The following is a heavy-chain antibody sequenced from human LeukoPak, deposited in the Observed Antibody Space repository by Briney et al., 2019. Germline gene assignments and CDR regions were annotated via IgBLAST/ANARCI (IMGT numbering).Heavy chain of an antibody. V-gene: IGHV4-34*01. CDR3: RSSTSPHYYYYGMDF. D-gene: IGHD2-2*01. CDR2: IDHSGST. Sequence: SETLSLTCAVYGGSFSGYYWSWIRQPPGKGLEWIGEIDHSGSTNYNPSLKSRVTISVDTSKNQFSLKLSSVTAADTAVYYCRSSTSPHYYYYGMDFWGKGTTVTVSS. J-gene: IGHJ6*04. CDR1: GGSFSGYY.